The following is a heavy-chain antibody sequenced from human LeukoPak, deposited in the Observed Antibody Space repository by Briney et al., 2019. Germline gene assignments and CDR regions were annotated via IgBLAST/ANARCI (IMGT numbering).Heavy chain of an antibody. J-gene: IGHJ3*02. CDR3: ARDRGWATVTFDAFDI. D-gene: IGHD4-17*01. CDR2: ISRTGSDT. CDR1: GFTFSDYF. V-gene: IGHV3-11*06. Sequence: GGSLRLSCAASGFTFSDYFMTWIRQAPGKGLEWVSYISRTGSDTNYADSVKGRFTISRDNAKNSLYLQMNSLRDEDTAVYYCARDRGWATVTFDAFDIWGQGTMVSVSS.